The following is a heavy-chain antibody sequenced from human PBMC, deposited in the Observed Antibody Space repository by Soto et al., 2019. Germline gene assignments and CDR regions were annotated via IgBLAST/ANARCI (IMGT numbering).Heavy chain of an antibody. CDR1: GGSISSYY. D-gene: IGHD1-26*01. V-gene: IGHV4-59*08. J-gene: IGHJ4*02. CDR3: ARRYGGNLDY. Sequence: QLQLQESGPGLVKPSETLSLTCTVSGGSISSYYWTWIRQPPGKGLEWIGYIYYRGSTNYNPSLKXRATISVDTAKNQFSLKLSSVTAADTAVYYCARRYGGNLDYWGQGTLVTVSS. CDR2: IYYRGST.